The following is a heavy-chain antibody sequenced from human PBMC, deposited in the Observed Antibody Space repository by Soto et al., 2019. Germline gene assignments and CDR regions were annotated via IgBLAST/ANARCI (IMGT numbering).Heavy chain of an antibody. Sequence: QVQLVQSGAEVKKPGASVKVSCKASGYTFTSDGISWVRKAPGQGLEWMGWISAYNGNTNDAQKLQGRVTMTADTCTSQGYLERRSQRCDYTAVYYCARDCGGGDYWGQGTLVNVSS. CDR2: ISAYNGNT. V-gene: IGHV1-18*01. CDR3: ARDCGGGDY. D-gene: IGHD2-15*01. J-gene: IGHJ4*02. CDR1: GYTFTSDG.